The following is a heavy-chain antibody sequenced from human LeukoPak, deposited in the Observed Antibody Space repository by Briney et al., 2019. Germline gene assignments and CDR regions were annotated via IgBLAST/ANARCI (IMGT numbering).Heavy chain of an antibody. Sequence: SETLSLTCAVSGGSLSSFYWSWIRQPPGKGLERIGYIYHGGTTMYNPSLKSRVTVSVDTSKNQFSLRLTSVTAADTAIYYCTREKFSAGPHFEHWGRGLLVSVSS. CDR1: GGSLSSFY. J-gene: IGHJ4*02. CDR3: TREKFSAGPHFEH. CDR2: IYHGGTT. D-gene: IGHD6-13*01. V-gene: IGHV4-59*01.